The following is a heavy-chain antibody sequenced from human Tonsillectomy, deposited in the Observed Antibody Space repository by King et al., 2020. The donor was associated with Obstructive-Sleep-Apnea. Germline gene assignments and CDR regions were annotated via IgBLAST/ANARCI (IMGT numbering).Heavy chain of an antibody. D-gene: IGHD1-20*01. CDR2: IYWDDDK. V-gene: IGHV2-5*02. Sequence: TLKESGPTLVKPTKTLTLTCTFSGFSLTTSGVGVGWIRQPPGGVLEWLALIYWDDDKRYSPSLKSRLTITKDTSRNQVVLTMTNMDPVDTATYYCAHRHSGNTWNDGIFDYWDQGTLVTVSS. CDR1: GFSLTTSGVG. J-gene: IGHJ4*02. CDR3: AHRHSGNTWNDGIFDY.